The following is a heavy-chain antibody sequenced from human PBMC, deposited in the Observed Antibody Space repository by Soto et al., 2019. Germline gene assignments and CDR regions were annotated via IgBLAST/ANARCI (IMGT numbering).Heavy chain of an antibody. J-gene: IGHJ4*02. CDR3: AKSLWVGATTEGIDY. D-gene: IGHD1-26*01. CDR1: GFTFSTYA. CDR2: IGASGGST. Sequence: EVQLLESGGTLVQPGGSLRLSCAASGFTFSTYAMNWVRQAPGKRLEWVSGIGASGGSTYYSDSLKGRFTISRDNSRNTVFLQMKSLRAEDTAVYYCAKSLWVGATTEGIDYWGQGTLVTVSS. V-gene: IGHV3-23*01.